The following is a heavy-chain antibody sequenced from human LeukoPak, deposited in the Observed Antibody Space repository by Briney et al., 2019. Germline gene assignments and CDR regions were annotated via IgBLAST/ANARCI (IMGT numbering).Heavy chain of an antibody. CDR1: GFTFSDYF. V-gene: IGHV3-11*04. Sequence: PGGSLRLSCVGSGFTFSDYFMSWIRQVPGKEPEWLSYVNSKGDNILYRDSVKGRFTISRDNAENSLYLQMNSLKAEDTAVYYCATSRVFDYWGQGALVIVSS. CDR2: VNSKGDNI. CDR3: ATSRVFDY. J-gene: IGHJ4*02.